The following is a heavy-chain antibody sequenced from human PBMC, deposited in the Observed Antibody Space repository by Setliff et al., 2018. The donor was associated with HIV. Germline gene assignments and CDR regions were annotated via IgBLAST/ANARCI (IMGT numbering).Heavy chain of an antibody. J-gene: IGHJ6*03. CDR1: GGSIRNYY. CDR2: IYYSGST. D-gene: IGHD3-3*01. CDR3: ARGGGFLEWLSPMDV. Sequence: PSETLSLTCTGSGGSIRNYYWSWIRQPPGKGLEWIGNIYYSGSTSYNPSFKSRVTISVDTSNNQFSLDLSSMTAADTAVYYCARGGGFLEWLSPMDVWGRGTTVTVSS. V-gene: IGHV4-59*01.